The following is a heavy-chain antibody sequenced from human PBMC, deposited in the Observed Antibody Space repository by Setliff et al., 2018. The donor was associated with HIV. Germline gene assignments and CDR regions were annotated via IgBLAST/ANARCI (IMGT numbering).Heavy chain of an antibody. Sequence: GESLKISCTTSGLIVSSNYMSWVRQTPNKGLEWVSTAYTGDNVDYADSVKGRFSFSRDNAKNSVYLQMNSLRAEDTAVYFCARGGIQKQELPTYFDSWGPGILVTVSS. J-gene: IGHJ4*02. V-gene: IGHV3-53*01. D-gene: IGHD6-13*01. CDR1: GLIVSSNY. CDR2: AYTGDNV. CDR3: ARGGIQKQELPTYFDS.